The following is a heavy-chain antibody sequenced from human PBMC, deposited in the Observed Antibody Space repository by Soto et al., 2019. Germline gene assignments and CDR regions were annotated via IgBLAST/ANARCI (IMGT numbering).Heavy chain of an antibody. V-gene: IGHV3-23*01. CDR3: VKNSGWFNT. J-gene: IGHJ5*02. CDR2: IDGSGGIT. Sequence: QLLQSGGGLVQPGGSLTLSCAASGFTFGTTDMSWVRQAPGEGLEWVSTIDGSGGITYYADSVKGRFTISRDNSRNTGYLQMNSLRGDDTALYYWVKNSGWFNTWGQGALVTVSS. D-gene: IGHD3-10*01. CDR1: GFTFGTTD.